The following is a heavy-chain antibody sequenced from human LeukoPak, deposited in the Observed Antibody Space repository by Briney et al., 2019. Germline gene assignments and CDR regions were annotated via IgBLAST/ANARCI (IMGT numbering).Heavy chain of an antibody. CDR1: GFTFSSYW. CDR3: ARDDHLLSDAFDI. D-gene: IGHD2-21*01. Sequence: PGGSLRLSCAASGFTFSSYWMSWVRQAPGKGLEWVANIKQDGSEKYYVDSVKGRFTIPRDNAKNSLYLQMNSLRAEDTAVYYCARDDHLLSDAFDIWGQGTMVTVSS. J-gene: IGHJ3*02. CDR2: IKQDGSEK. V-gene: IGHV3-7*01.